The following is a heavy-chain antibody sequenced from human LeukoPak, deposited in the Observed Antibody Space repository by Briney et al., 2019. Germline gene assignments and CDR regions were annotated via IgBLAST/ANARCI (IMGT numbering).Heavy chain of an antibody. CDR2: ISSSSSYI. D-gene: IGHD2-2*01. J-gene: IGHJ4*02. Sequence: PGGSLRLSCAASGFTFSSYSMNWVRQAPGKGLEWVSSISSSSSYIYYADSVKGRFTISRDNAKNSLYLQMNSLRAEDTAVYYCASWGGLVPAAPYNDYWGQGTLVTVSS. CDR3: ASWGGLVPAAPYNDY. CDR1: GFTFSSYS. V-gene: IGHV3-21*01.